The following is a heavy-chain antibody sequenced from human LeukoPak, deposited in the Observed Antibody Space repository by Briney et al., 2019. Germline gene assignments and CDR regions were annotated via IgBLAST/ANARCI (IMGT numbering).Heavy chain of an antibody. J-gene: IGHJ6*03. V-gene: IGHV4-34*01. CDR3: ARGAGYSSSSGSSDYYYYYYMDV. Sequence: SETLSLTCAVYGGSFSDYYWSWIRQPPGKGLEWIGEINHSGSTNYNPSLKSRVTISVDTSKNQFSLKLSSVTAADTAVYYCARGAGYSSSSGSSDYYYYYYMDVWGKGTTVTVSS. CDR1: GGSFSDYY. CDR2: INHSGST. D-gene: IGHD6-6*01.